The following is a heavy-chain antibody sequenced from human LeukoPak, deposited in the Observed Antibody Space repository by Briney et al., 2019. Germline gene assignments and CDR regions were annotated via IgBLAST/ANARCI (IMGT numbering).Heavy chain of an antibody. Sequence: ASVKVSCKVSGYTLTELSMHWVRQAPGKGLEWMGGFDPEDGETIYAQKFQGRVTMTEDTSTDTAYMELSSLGSEDTAVYYCATGLWFGELNFDYWGQGTLVTVSS. V-gene: IGHV1-24*01. D-gene: IGHD3-10*01. CDR3: ATGLWFGELNFDY. CDR1: GYTLTELS. J-gene: IGHJ4*02. CDR2: FDPEDGET.